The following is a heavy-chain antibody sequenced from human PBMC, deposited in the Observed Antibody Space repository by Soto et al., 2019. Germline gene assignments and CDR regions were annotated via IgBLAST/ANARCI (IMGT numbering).Heavy chain of an antibody. Sequence: SDTLSLTCTVSGGSISSYYWSWIRQPPGKGLEWIGYIYYSGSTYYNPSLKSRVTISVDISKSQFSLRLTSVTAADTAVYYCTRYNAASGTYYFDFCGQGALVTVSS. CDR3: TRYNAASGTYYFDF. V-gene: IGHV4-59*04. J-gene: IGHJ4*02. CDR2: IYYSGST. D-gene: IGHD6-13*01. CDR1: GGSISSYY.